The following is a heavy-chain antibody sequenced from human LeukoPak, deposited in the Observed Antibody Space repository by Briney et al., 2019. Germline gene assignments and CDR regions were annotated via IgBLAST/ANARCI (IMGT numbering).Heavy chain of an antibody. D-gene: IGHD3-3*01. J-gene: IGHJ4*02. Sequence: ASVKVSCKASGGTFSSYAISWVRQAPGQGLEWMGGIIPIFGTANYAQKFQGRVTITADESTSTAYMELSSLRSEDTAVYYCASATYYDFWSGYYRFDYWGQGTLVTVSS. CDR2: IIPIFGTA. CDR3: ASATYYDFWSGYYRFDY. V-gene: IGHV1-69*13. CDR1: GGTFSSYA.